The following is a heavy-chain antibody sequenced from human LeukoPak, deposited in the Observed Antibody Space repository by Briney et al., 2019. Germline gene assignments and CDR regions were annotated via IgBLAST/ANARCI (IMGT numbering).Heavy chain of an antibody. J-gene: IGHJ4*02. V-gene: IGHV3-74*01. CDR2: INGDGSST. D-gene: IGHD2-2*01. CDR3: ARHGLGGGIVVVPAAMEEAIDY. Sequence: GGSLRLSCAASGFTFSSYWMHWVRQAPGKGLVWVSRINGDGSSTSYADSVKGRFTISRDNAKNTLYLQMNSLRAEDTAVYYCARHGLGGGIVVVPAAMEEAIDYWGQGTLVTVSS. CDR1: GFTFSSYW.